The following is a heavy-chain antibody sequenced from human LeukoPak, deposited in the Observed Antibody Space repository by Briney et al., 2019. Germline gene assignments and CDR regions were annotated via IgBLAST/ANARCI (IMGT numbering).Heavy chain of an antibody. V-gene: IGHV4-59*02. CDR2: LSYTGKT. D-gene: IGHD2/OR15-2a*01. CDR1: GVSVSTSH. Sequence: SETLSLTCNVSGVSVSTSHWNWIRQRPGKGLEWIGCLSYTGKTDYNPSLKSRVSISLGSSNNHFSLKLTSVTAADTAVYYCSEGYFEPFDHWGQGTLVTASS. J-gene: IGHJ4*02. CDR3: SEGYFEPFDH.